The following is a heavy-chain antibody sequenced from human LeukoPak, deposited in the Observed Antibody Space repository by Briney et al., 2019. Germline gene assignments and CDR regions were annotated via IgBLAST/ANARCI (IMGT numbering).Heavy chain of an antibody. CDR2: IIPIFGTA. J-gene: IGHJ4*02. CDR3: ARDAGQSFDY. CDR1: GGTFSSYA. V-gene: IGHV1-69*13. Sequence: GASVKVSCKDSGGTFSSYAISWVRQAPGQGLEWMGGIIPIFGTANYAQKFQGRVTITADESTSTAYMELGSLRSEDTAVYYCARDAGQSFDYWGQGTLVTVSS.